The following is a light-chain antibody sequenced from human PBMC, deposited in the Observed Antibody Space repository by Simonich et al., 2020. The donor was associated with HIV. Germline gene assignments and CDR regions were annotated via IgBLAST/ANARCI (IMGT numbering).Light chain of an antibody. CDR2: SES. CDR1: HSILFNSNNKNY. J-gene: IGKJ1*01. Sequence: DIVMTQSPDSLAVSLGERATINCKSSHSILFNSNNKNYLAWFQQKPGQPPNLHIYSESTRESGVPARFSGSVTGTDFTLTISSLQAGDVTGYYDKEYYTTPWTIDQGTMVEIK. CDR3: KEYYTTPWT. V-gene: IGKV4-1*01.